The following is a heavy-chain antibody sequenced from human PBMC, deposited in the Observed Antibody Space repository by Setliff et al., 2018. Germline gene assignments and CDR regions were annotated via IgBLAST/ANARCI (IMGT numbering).Heavy chain of an antibody. V-gene: IGHV1-18*01. D-gene: IGHD3-3*02. Sequence: EASVKVSCKASGDSFTPYGISWVRQAPGQGLEWMGWISADNYKTNHLERFTGENTKTKYAQKFQGRVTMTTDTSTRTAYMELRSLRSDDTAVYFCARDPTNHFWSAYWPFWGQGTLVTVSS. CDR3: ARDPTNHFWSAYWPF. CDR2: ISADNYKT. CDR1: GDSFTPYG. J-gene: IGHJ4*02.